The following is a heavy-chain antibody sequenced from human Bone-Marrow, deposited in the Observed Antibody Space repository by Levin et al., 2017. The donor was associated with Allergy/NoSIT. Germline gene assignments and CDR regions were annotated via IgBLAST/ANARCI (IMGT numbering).Heavy chain of an antibody. V-gene: IGHV3-15*01. J-gene: IGHJ6*03. Sequence: SGGSLRLSCAASGFTFSDASMSWVRQGPGKGLEWVGRIKTKSEGETKEYAAPVKGRFIISRDDSKNIMYLQMNSVKTEDTAVYYCTTDPRLRFFYYHYMDVWGAGTTVTVSS. D-gene: IGHD3-3*01. CDR3: TTDPRLRFFYYHYMDV. CDR1: GFTFSDAS. CDR2: IKTKSEGETK.